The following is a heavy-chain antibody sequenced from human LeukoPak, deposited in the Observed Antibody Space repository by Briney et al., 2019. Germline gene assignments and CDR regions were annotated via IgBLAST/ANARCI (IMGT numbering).Heavy chain of an antibody. V-gene: IGHV4-4*07. CDR2: IYSSGNT. CDR3: ARVLTAVAGPYYFDF. D-gene: IGHD6-19*01. J-gene: IGHJ4*02. CDR1: GGSISRHY. Sequence: SETLSLTCTVSGGSISRHYWSWIRQPAGKGLEWIGRIYSSGNTNYNPSLNSRVTMSVDTSKNRFSLKLTSVTAADTAVYYCARVLTAVAGPYYFDFWGQGTLVTVSS.